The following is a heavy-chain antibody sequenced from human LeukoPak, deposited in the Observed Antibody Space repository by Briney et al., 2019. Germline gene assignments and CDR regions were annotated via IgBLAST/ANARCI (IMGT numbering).Heavy chain of an antibody. Sequence: PGGSPRLSCAASGFTFSSYGIHGGPQAPAKGLEWVSFIRFDGSNTYYVDSVKGRFTISRDNSKNTLYLQMSSLRPEDTAVYYCAKDLGSGWTTGPHHYFDSWGQGALITVSS. J-gene: IGHJ4*02. CDR2: IRFDGSNT. CDR3: AKDLGSGWTTGPHHYFDS. D-gene: IGHD6-19*01. V-gene: IGHV3-30*02. CDR1: GFTFSSYG.